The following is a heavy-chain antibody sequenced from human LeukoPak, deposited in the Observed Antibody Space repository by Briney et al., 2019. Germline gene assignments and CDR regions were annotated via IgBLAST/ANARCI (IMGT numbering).Heavy chain of an antibody. D-gene: IGHD3-3*01. CDR2: IYYSGNT. CDR3: ARVSGDFWSGYYWEVVY. J-gene: IGHJ4*02. V-gene: IGHV4-59*08. Sequence: PSETLSLTCTVSGGSISSYYWSWIRQPAGKGLEWIGFIYYSGNTNYNPSLKSRVTISVDTSKNQFSLKLSSVTAADTAVYYCARVSGDFWSGYYWEVVYWGQGTLVTVSS. CDR1: GGSISSYY.